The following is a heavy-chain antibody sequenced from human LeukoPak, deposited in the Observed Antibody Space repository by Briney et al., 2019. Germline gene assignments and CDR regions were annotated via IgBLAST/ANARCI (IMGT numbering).Heavy chain of an antibody. Sequence: GGSLRLSCAASGFTFDDYAMHWVRQAPGKGLEWVSLISWDGGSTYYADSVKGRFTISRDNSKNSLYPQMNSLRAEDTALYYCAKAAHMGYYYYYYMDVWGKGTTVTVSS. J-gene: IGHJ6*03. D-gene: IGHD1-26*01. CDR2: ISWDGGST. V-gene: IGHV3-43D*03. CDR3: AKAAHMGYYYYYYMDV. CDR1: GFTFDDYA.